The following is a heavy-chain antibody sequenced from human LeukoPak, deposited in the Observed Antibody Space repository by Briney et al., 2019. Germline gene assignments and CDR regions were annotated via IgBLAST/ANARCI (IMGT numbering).Heavy chain of an antibody. V-gene: IGHV1-18*01. J-gene: IGHJ4*02. D-gene: IGHD1-26*01. CDR2: ISPYNGYT. Sequence: ASVKVSCKASGYTFINSAIGWVRQAPGQGLEWMGWISPYNGYTKYAESLQGRVTMTTDTSTSTAYMELRSLRSDDTAMYYCARVGASYDGLIDYWGQGARVTVSS. CDR3: ARVGASYDGLIDY. CDR1: GYTFINSA.